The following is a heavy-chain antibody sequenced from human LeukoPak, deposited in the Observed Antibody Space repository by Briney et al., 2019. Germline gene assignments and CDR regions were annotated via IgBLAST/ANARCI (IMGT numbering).Heavy chain of an antibody. D-gene: IGHD5-24*01. CDR1: GFTFSSYG. Sequence: PGGSLRLSCAASGFTFSSYGMHWVRQAPGKGLEWVAVISYDGSNKYYADSVKGRFTISRDNSKNTLYLQVNSLRAEDTAVYYCAKDHWATANYYYYGMDVWGQGTTVTVSS. J-gene: IGHJ6*02. CDR2: ISYDGSNK. V-gene: IGHV3-30*18. CDR3: AKDHWATANYYYYGMDV.